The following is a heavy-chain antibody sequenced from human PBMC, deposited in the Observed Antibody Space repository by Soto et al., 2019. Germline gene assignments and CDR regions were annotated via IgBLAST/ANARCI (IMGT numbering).Heavy chain of an antibody. J-gene: IGHJ5*02. CDR2: IDPRDSYT. V-gene: IGHV5-10-1*01. D-gene: IGHD1-7*01. CDR1: GYSFTTYW. CDR3: AREKSDLELFNWLDP. Sequence: ESLKISCEASGYSFTTYWISWVRQMPGKGLEWMGAIDPRDSYTKYSPSFQGHVTISVDKSISTAYLQWNSLKASDTAIYYCAREKSDLELFNWLDPWGQGTLVTASS.